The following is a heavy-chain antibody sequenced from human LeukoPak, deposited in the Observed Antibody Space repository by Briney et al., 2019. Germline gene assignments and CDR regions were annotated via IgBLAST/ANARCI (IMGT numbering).Heavy chain of an antibody. J-gene: IGHJ5*02. CDR1: GGSISSGGYS. CDR2: IYHSGST. Sequence: SETLSLTCAVSGGSISSGGYSWSWIRQPPGKGLEWIGYIYHSGSTYYNPSLKSGVTISVDRSKNQFSLKLSSVTAADTAVYYCARRGEETGRLDPGGKGPLVTVSS. D-gene: IGHD3-9*01. V-gene: IGHV4-30-2*01. CDR3: ARRGEETGRLDP.